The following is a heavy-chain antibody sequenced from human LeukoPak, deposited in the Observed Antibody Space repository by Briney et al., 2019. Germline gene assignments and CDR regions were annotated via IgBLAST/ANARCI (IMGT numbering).Heavy chain of an antibody. J-gene: IGHJ4*02. CDR2: INHSGST. CDR1: GGSFSGYY. V-gene: IGHV4-34*01. D-gene: IGHD6-6*01. Sequence: PSETLSLTCAVYGGSFSGYYWSWIRQPPGKGLEWIGEINHSGSTNYNPSLKSRVTISVDTSKNQFSLKLSSVTAADTAVYYCAGLSSSGLIFDYWGQGTLVTVSS. CDR3: AGLSSSGLIFDY.